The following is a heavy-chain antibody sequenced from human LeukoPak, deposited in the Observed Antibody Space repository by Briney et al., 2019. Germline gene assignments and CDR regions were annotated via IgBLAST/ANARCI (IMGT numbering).Heavy chain of an antibody. V-gene: IGHV4-59*12. CDR1: GGSISSYY. CDR2: IYYSGST. J-gene: IGHJ5*02. D-gene: IGHD1-26*01. Sequence: SETLSLTCTVSGGSISSYYWSWIRQPPGKGLEWIGYIYYSGSTNYNPSLKSRVTISVDTSKNQFSLKLSSVTAADTAVYYCAREEGSYYPRNWFDPWGQGTLVTVSS. CDR3: AREEGSYYPRNWFDP.